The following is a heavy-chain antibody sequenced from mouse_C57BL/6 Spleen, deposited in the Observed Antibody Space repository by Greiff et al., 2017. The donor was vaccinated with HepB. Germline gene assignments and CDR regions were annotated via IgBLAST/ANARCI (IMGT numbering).Heavy chain of an antibody. CDR1: GYTFTDYE. V-gene: IGHV1-15*01. J-gene: IGHJ1*03. CDR2: IDPETGGT. D-gene: IGHD1-1*01. Sequence: VQLQQSGAELVRPGASVTLSCKASGYTFTDYEMHWVKQTPVHGLEWIGAIDPETGGTAYNQKFKGKAILTADKSSSTAYMELRSLTSEDSAVYYCTRGTTVVAGDWYFDVWGTGTTVTVSS. CDR3: TRGTTVVAGDWYFDV.